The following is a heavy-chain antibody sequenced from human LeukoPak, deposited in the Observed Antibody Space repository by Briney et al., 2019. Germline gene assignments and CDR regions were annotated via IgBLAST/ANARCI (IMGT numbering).Heavy chain of an antibody. CDR1: GVSISSYY. CDR3: ARANDYRNLY. CDR2: IYYSGST. D-gene: IGHD4-11*01. Sequence: SETLSLTCTVSGVSISSYYWSWIRQPPGKGLEWIGSIYYSGSTYYNPSLKSRVTISVDTSKNQFSLKLSSVTAADTAVYYCARANDYRNLYWGQGTLVTVSS. J-gene: IGHJ4*02. V-gene: IGHV4-59*12.